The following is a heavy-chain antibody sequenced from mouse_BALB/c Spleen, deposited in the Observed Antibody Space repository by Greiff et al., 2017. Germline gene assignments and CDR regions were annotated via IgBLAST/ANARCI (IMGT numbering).Heavy chain of an antibody. J-gene: IGHJ1*01. CDR2: INPGSGGT. CDR1: GYAFTNYL. V-gene: IGHV1-54*01. Sequence: VQLQESGAELVRPGTSVKVSCKASGYAFTNYLIEWVKQRPGQGLEWIGVINPGSGGTNYNEKFKGKATLTADKSSSTAYMQLSSLTSDDSAVYFCARSENDWYFDVWGAGTTVTVSS. CDR3: ARSENDWYFDV.